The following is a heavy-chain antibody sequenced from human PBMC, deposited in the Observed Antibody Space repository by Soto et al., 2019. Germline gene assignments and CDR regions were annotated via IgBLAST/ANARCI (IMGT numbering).Heavy chain of an antibody. V-gene: IGHV3-23*01. CDR3: TKRSGGFSEFDY. CDR2: IDYSGSYT. D-gene: IGHD5-12*01. Sequence: HPGGSLRLSCAASGFSFGSFAMNWVRQPPGKGLEWVSSIDYSGSYTFYAASVRGRFSISRDNSQNMVYLEMNSLRADDTAVYYCTKRSGGFSEFDYWGQGAQVTVSS. J-gene: IGHJ4*02. CDR1: GFSFGSFA.